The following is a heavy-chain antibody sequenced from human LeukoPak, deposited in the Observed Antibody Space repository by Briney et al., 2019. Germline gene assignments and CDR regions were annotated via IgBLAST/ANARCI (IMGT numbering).Heavy chain of an antibody. J-gene: IGHJ4*02. D-gene: IGHD5-18*01. CDR2: IIPIFGTA. CDR1: GGTFSSYA. CDR3: ARERSGYSYGQNFDY. V-gene: IGHV1-69*05. Sequence: PVASVKVSCKASGGTFSSYAISWVRQAPGQGLEWMGGIIPIFGTANYAQKFQGRVTTTTDESTSTAYMELSSLRSEDTAVYYCARERSGYSYGQNFDYWGQGTLVTVSS.